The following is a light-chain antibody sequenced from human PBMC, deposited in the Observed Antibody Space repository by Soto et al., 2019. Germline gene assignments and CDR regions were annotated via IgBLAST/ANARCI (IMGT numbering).Light chain of an antibody. CDR1: QSVSSY. Sequence: EIVLTQSPATLSLSPGERATLSCRASQSVSSYLAWYQQKPGQAPRLLIYDASNRATGIPARFSSSGSVTDFTLTISSLEPEDFAVYYCQQRSNWPRYTFGQGTKLEIK. J-gene: IGKJ2*01. CDR3: QQRSNWPRYT. V-gene: IGKV3-11*01. CDR2: DAS.